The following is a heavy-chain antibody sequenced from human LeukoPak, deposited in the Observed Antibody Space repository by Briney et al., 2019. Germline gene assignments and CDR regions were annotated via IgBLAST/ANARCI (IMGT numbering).Heavy chain of an antibody. CDR1: GFTFSTYF. V-gene: IGHV3-30*04. CDR3: ARERQDTILHSAAFDI. Sequence: GGSLRLSCAASGFTFSTYFMLWVRQAPGQGLEWVADITSDGRHTFYVESVKGRFTSSRDNSKNPLYLQMNSLRAEDTAVYFCARERQDTILHSAAFDIWGQGTMVTVSS. D-gene: IGHD2-21*01. J-gene: IGHJ3*02. CDR2: ITSDGRHT.